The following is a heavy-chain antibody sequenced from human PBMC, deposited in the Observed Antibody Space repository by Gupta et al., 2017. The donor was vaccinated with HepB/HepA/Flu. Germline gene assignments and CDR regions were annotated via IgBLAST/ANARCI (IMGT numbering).Heavy chain of an antibody. CDR2: ISVTGSST. J-gene: IGHJ1*01. D-gene: IGHD3-16*02. V-gene: IGHV3-23*01. CDR3: SKNGLSAKYLQD. CDR1: GFNFREYG. Sequence: EVQLLDSGGGLVQPGGSLRLSCAASGFNFREYGMHWVRQTPGKGLEWLSFISVTGSSTDYADSVKGRFTTSRDNSRNMVYLHMNSLRAEDTALYYCSKNGLSAKYLQDWGQGTQVTVSS.